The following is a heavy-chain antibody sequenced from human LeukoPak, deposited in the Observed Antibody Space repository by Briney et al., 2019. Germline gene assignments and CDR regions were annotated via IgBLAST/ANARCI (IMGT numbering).Heavy chain of an antibody. Sequence: GGSLRLSCAASGFTFSDYYMSWIRQAPGKGLEWVSYISSSSSYTNYADSVKGRFTISRDNAKNSLYLQMNSLRAEDTAVYCCARAGSSSRGDFDYWGQGTLVTVSS. J-gene: IGHJ4*02. V-gene: IGHV3-11*05. CDR3: ARAGSSSRGDFDY. CDR1: GFTFSDYY. CDR2: ISSSSSYT. D-gene: IGHD6-13*01.